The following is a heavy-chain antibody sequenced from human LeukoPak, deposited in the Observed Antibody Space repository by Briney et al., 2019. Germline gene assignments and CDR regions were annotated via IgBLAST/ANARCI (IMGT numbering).Heavy chain of an antibody. CDR2: IYYSGST. D-gene: IGHD3-22*01. CDR1: GGSISSYY. V-gene: IGHV4-59*08. Sequence: SETLSLTCTVSGGSISSYYWSWIRQPPGKGLEWIGYIYYSGSTNYNPSLKSRVTISVDTSKNQFSLKLSPVTAADTAVYYCARHPLNYYDSSGYYFDYWGQGTLVTVSS. CDR3: ARHPLNYYDSSGYYFDY. J-gene: IGHJ4*02.